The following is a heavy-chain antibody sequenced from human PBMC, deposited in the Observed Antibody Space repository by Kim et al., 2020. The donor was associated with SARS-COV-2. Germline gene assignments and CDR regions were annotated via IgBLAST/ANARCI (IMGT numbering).Heavy chain of an antibody. J-gene: IGHJ6*02. V-gene: IGHV1-69*04. Sequence: SVKVSCKASGGTFSSYAISWVRQAPGQGLEWMGRIIPILGIANYAQKFQGRVTITADKSTSTAYMELSSLRSEDTAVYYCARCYYGXXSYXXGYYYYGMXVWGQGTTXXVSS. D-gene: IGHD3-10*01. CDR1: GGTFSSYA. CDR2: IIPILGIA. CDR3: ARCYYGXXSYXXGYYYYGMXV.